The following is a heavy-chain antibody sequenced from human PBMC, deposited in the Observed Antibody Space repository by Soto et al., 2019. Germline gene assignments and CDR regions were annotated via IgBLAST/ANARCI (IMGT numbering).Heavy chain of an antibody. Sequence: EVQLVESGGGLVKPGGSLRLSCAASGFTFSSYSMNWVRQAPGKGLEWVSSISSSSSYIYYADSVKGRFTISRDNAKNSLYLQMNSLRAEDTAVYYCARVLSIAHLNWFDPWGQGILVTVSS. CDR1: GFTFSSYS. D-gene: IGHD6-6*01. CDR2: ISSSSSYI. J-gene: IGHJ5*02. V-gene: IGHV3-21*01. CDR3: ARVLSIAHLNWFDP.